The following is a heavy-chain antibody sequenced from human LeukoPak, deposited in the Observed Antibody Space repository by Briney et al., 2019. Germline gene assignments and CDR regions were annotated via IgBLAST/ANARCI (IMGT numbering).Heavy chain of an antibody. CDR2: ISWNSGSI. Sequence: QPGRSLRLSCAASGFTFDDYAMHWVRQAPGKGLEWVSGISWNSGSIGYADSVKGRFTISRDNAKNSLYLQMNSLRAEDTALYYCAKDLGAAYYYGMDVWGQGTTVIVSS. CDR1: GFTFDDYA. D-gene: IGHD2-15*01. J-gene: IGHJ6*02. CDR3: AKDLGAAYYYGMDV. V-gene: IGHV3-9*01.